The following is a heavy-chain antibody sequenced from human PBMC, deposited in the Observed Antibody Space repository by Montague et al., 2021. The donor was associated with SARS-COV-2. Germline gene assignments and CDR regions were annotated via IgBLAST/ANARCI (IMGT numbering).Heavy chain of an antibody. D-gene: IGHD6-19*01. CDR1: GGSISSGGYY. V-gene: IGHV4-31*03. CDR2: IYYSGST. J-gene: IGHJ6*02. CDR3: ARGLSRYSSGKTPFLHSEMDV. Sequence: LSLTCTVSGGSISSGGYYWSWIRQHPGKGLEWIGYIYYSGSTYYNPSLKSRVTISVDTSKNQFPLKLSPVTAADTAVYYCARGLSRYSSGKTPFLHSEMDVWGQGTTVTVSS.